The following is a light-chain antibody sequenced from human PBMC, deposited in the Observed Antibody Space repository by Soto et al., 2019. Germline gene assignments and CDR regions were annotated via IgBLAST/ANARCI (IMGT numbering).Light chain of an antibody. V-gene: IGKV3-20*01. Sequence: EIVLTQSPGMLSLSPGERATLSCRASQSVNSSYVVWFQQKPGQAPRLLIYAASSRATGIPDRFSGSASGTDFTLTISRLEPEDFAVYYCQQHESAPLTFGGGTKVEIK. CDR2: AAS. CDR1: QSVNSSY. J-gene: IGKJ4*01. CDR3: QQHESAPLT.